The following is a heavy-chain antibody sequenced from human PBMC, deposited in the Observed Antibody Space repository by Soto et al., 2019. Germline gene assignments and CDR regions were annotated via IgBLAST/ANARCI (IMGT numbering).Heavy chain of an antibody. Sequence: ASVKVSCKASGYTFTSYGISWVRQAPGQGLEWMGWISAYNGNTNYAQKLQGRVTMTTDTSTSTAYMELRSLRSDDTAVYYCARDGLRFLEWLLPPYNWFDPWGQGTLVTVSS. CDR2: ISAYNGNT. CDR3: ARDGLRFLEWLLPPYNWFDP. D-gene: IGHD3-3*01. CDR1: GYTFTSYG. V-gene: IGHV1-18*01. J-gene: IGHJ5*02.